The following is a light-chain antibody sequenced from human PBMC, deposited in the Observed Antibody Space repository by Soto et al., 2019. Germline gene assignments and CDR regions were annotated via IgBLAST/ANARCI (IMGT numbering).Light chain of an antibody. CDR2: DVS. CDR3: QSYDSGLRWV. CDR1: RSDVGGYNY. Sequence: QSVLTQPASVSGSPGQSITISCTGTRSDVGGYNYVSWYQQHPGKAPKLLTYDVSNRPSRVSNRFSGSKSGTTASLTISGLQAEDEAYYYCQSYDSGLRWVFGGGTKLTVL. J-gene: IGLJ2*01. V-gene: IGLV2-14*01.